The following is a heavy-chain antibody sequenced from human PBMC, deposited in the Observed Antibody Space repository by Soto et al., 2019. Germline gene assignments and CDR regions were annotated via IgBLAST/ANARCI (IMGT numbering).Heavy chain of an antibody. CDR1: GFTFSTYA. CDR2: IYGSGT. V-gene: IGHV3-23*01. Sequence: GESLRLSCAASGFTFSTYAMAWVRQAPGRGLEWVSGIYGSGTDYADSVRGRFTISRDNSRSTLYLQMNSLRADDTAIYYCVKTCGISPRPGSMMFYSDSRGHGTLITVS. J-gene: IGHJ4*01. D-gene: IGHD3-10*01. CDR3: VKTCGISPRPGSMMFYSDS.